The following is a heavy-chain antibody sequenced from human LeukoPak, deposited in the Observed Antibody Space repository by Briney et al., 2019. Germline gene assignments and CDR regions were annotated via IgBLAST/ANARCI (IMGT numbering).Heavy chain of an antibody. D-gene: IGHD3-22*01. CDR2: INPNSGGT. CDR1: GYTFTGYY. Sequence: ASVKVSCKASGYTFTGYYMHWVRQAPGQGLEWMGRINPNSGGTNYAQKFRGRVTMTRDTSISTAYMELSRLRSDDTALYYCARWRYYYDSSSQLDYWGQGTLVTVSS. J-gene: IGHJ4*02. V-gene: IGHV1-2*06. CDR3: ARWRYYYDSSSQLDY.